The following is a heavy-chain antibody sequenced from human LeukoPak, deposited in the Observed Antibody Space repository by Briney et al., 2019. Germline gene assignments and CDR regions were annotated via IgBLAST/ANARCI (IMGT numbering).Heavy chain of an antibody. V-gene: IGHV3-30*04. CDR2: ISYDGSNK. Sequence: GGSLRLSCAASGFTFSSYAMHWVRQAPGKGLEWVAVISYDGSNKYYADSVKGRFTISRGNSKNTLYLQMNSLRAEDTAVYYCARGDSSGCFGYWGQGTLVTVSS. J-gene: IGHJ4*02. D-gene: IGHD6-19*01. CDR1: GFTFSSYA. CDR3: ARGDSSGCFGY.